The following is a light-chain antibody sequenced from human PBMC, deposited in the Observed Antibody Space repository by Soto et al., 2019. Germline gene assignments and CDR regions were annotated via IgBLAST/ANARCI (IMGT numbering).Light chain of an antibody. Sequence: QSVLTQPPSASGSPGQSVTISCTGTSSDVGGYNYVSWYQQHPGKAPKLMIYEVNYRPSGVPHRFSGSKSGNTASLTVSGLQAEDEADYYCNSYAGSNNVVFGGGTKLTVL. CDR3: NSYAGSNNVV. V-gene: IGLV2-8*01. CDR2: EVN. J-gene: IGLJ2*01. CDR1: SSDVGGYNY.